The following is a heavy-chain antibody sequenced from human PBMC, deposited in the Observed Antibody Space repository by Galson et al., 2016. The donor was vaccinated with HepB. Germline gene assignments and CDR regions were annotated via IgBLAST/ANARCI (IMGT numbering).Heavy chain of an antibody. J-gene: IGHJ3*02. V-gene: IGHV3-74*01. CDR3: ARELWNYNSFDM. CDR1: GFTSSSYW. Sequence: SLRLSCAASGFTSSSYWMNWFRQAPGKEMVWVSRINGDGSSTTYADSVKGRFTISRDNAKNTLYLQMSSLRAEDTAVYYCARELWNYNSFDMWGQGTMVTVSS. CDR2: INGDGSST. D-gene: IGHD1-7*01.